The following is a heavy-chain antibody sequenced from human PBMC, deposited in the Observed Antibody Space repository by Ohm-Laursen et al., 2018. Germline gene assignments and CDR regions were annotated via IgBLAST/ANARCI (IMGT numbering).Heavy chain of an antibody. V-gene: IGHV3-21*01. Sequence: SLRLSCTASGFTLFSYSMNWVRQAPGKGLEWVSSISSSSSYIYYADSVKGRFTISRDNVKNSVYLQMNSLRAEDTAVYYCARDLYGMDVWGQGTTVTVSS. CDR3: ARDLYGMDV. CDR2: ISSSSSYI. J-gene: IGHJ6*02. CDR1: GFTLFSYS.